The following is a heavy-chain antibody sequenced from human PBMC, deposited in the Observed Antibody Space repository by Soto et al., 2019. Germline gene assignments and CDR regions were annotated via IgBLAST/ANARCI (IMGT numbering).Heavy chain of an antibody. D-gene: IGHD2-21*02. CDR1: GDTFTDYY. Sequence: QVQLMQSGAEVKKPGASVKVSCKASGDTFTDYYIHWVRQAPGQGLERMGTVNPSGGHTTYAQHFLGRMTLTRDTSTSTIYMGLTSLAQGATAIYYCARVGHVVVVTAALDYWGQGTLVTVSS. J-gene: IGHJ4*02. V-gene: IGHV1-46*01. CDR2: VNPSGGHT. CDR3: ARVGHVVVVTAALDY.